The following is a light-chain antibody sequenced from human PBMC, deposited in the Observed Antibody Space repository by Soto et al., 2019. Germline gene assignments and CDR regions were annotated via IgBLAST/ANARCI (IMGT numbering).Light chain of an antibody. V-gene: IGLV4-60*02. CDR2: LESTGSY. Sequence: QLVLTQSSSASASLGSSVKLTCTLNSGHSNHIIAWHQQQPGKAPRYLMKLESTGSYKKGSGVPDRFSGSSSGADRYLTISNLQFVDEADYYCETWDSNTWVFGGGTKLTVL. CDR3: ETWDSNTWV. J-gene: IGLJ3*02. CDR1: SGHSNHI.